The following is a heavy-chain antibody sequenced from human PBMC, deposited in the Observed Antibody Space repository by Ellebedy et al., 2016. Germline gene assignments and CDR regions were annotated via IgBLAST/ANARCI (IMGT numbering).Heavy chain of an antibody. D-gene: IGHD6-19*01. J-gene: IGHJ3*02. Sequence: ASVKVSCKGSGYSFTSYWIGWVRQMPGKGLEWMGIIYPGDSDTRYSPSFQGQVTISADKSISTAYLQWSSLKASDTAMYYCARQGIAVAAPDAFDIWGQGTMVTVSS. CDR2: IYPGDSDT. V-gene: IGHV5-51*01. CDR3: ARQGIAVAAPDAFDI. CDR1: GYSFTSYW.